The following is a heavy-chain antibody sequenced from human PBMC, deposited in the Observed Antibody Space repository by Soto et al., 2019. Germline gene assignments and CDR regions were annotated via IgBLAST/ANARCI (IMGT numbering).Heavy chain of an antibody. CDR2: ISWNSFSI. J-gene: IGHJ6*02. Sequence: PGGSLRLSGTASGFSFDDYAIHWVRQATGKGLEWVSGISWNSFSIGYADSVKGRFIISRDNAKNSVFLQMNSLRVEDTALYYCAKDFDHYYGMDVLGQGTTLTFSS. CDR3: AKDFDHYYGMDV. CDR1: GFSFDDYA. V-gene: IGHV3-9*01.